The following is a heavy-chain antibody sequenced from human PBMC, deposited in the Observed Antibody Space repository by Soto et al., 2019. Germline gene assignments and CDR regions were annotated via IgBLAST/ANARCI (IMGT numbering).Heavy chain of an antibody. Sequence: QVQLVQSGAEVKKPGASVKVSCKASGYTFTSYGISWVRQAPGQGLEWMGWISAYNGNTNYAQKLQGRVTMTTDTSXSXXYMELRSLRSDDTAVYYCASLLLWFGALHNDAFDIWGQGTMVTVAS. V-gene: IGHV1-18*01. J-gene: IGHJ3*02. CDR2: ISAYNGNT. D-gene: IGHD3-10*01. CDR3: ASLLLWFGALHNDAFDI. CDR1: GYTFTSYG.